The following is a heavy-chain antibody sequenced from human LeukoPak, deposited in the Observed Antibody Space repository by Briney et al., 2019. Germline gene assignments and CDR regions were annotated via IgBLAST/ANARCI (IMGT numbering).Heavy chain of an antibody. J-gene: IGHJ6*02. Sequence: SETLSLTCSVSGGSISSYYWNWVRQPPGRGLEWIAYIYDMGSTNYNPSLKSRVTISLDTSKNQFSLKLSSVTAADTAVYYCARSSGVRYGMDVWGQGTTVTVSS. D-gene: IGHD3-10*01. V-gene: IGHV4-59*01. CDR3: ARSSGVRYGMDV. CDR1: GGSISSYY. CDR2: IYDMGST.